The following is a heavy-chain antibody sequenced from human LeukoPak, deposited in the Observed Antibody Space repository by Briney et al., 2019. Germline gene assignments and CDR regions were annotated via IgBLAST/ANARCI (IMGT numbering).Heavy chain of an antibody. D-gene: IGHD1-14*01. CDR2: IYFSGYT. V-gene: IGHV4-59*12. Sequence: SETLSLTCTVSGGSISSYYWSWIRQPPGKGLEWIGYIYFSGYTNYNPSLKSRVTISVDTSKNQFSLKLNSVAAADTAVYYCGRNDRRAQKDTYYYYYLFMDVWGKGTTVTVSS. CDR3: GRNDRRAQKDTYYYYYLFMDV. CDR1: GGSISSYY. J-gene: IGHJ6*03.